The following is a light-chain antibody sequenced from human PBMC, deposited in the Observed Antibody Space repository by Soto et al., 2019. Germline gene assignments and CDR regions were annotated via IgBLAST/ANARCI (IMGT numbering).Light chain of an antibody. CDR1: QRITTY. CDR3: QQTYNTPYT. CDR2: TSG. Sequence: IHMTQSPSSLSASVGDRVTITCRASQRITTYLNWYQQKPGAAPKLLISTSGTLQRGVPSRFTGSGSGTDFTLTITGLQPADFATYFCQQTYNTPYTFGQGTKLEIK. J-gene: IGKJ2*01. V-gene: IGKV1-39*01.